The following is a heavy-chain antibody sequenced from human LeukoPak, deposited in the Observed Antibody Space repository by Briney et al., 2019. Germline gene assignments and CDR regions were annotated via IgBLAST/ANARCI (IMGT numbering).Heavy chain of an antibody. CDR1: GGTFSSYA. D-gene: IGHD3-22*01. J-gene: IGHJ4*02. CDR2: IIPIFGTA. V-gene: IGHV1-69*05. CDR3: ARGPSGSLSY. Sequence: SVKVSCKASGGTFSSYAIGWGRQAPGQGLEWMGGIIPIFGTANYAQKFQGRVTVTTDESTSTAYMELSSLRSEDTAVYYCARGPSGSLSYWGQGTLVTVSS.